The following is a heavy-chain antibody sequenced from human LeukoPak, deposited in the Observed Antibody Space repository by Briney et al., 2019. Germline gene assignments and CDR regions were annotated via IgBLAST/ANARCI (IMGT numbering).Heavy chain of an antibody. CDR1: GYTFTGYY. CDR3: ARVSVPAAPAPFDY. V-gene: IGHV1-2*02. CDR2: INPNSGGT. J-gene: IGHJ4*02. Sequence: ASVRVSCKASGYTFTGYYMHWVRQAPGQGLEWMGWINPNSGGTNYAQKFQGRVTMTRDTSISTAYMELSRLRSADTAVYYCARVSVPAAPAPFDYWGQGTLVTVSS. D-gene: IGHD2-2*01.